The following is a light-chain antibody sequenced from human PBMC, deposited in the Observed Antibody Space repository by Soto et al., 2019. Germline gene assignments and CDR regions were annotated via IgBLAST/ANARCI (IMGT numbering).Light chain of an antibody. J-gene: IGKJ2*01. CDR3: QQYYTWYT. Sequence: ETVMTQSPATLSVSPGERATLSCRASQSVGTKLAWYHHQPGQAPRLLIYDASTRATGIPARFSGSGSGTDFTPTISSLQYEDFVVYCCQQYYTWYTYGQGTKLEIK. V-gene: IGKV3-15*01. CDR2: DAS. CDR1: QSVGTK.